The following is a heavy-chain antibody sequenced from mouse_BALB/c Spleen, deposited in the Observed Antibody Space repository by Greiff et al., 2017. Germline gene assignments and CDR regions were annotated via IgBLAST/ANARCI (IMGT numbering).Heavy chain of an antibody. V-gene: IGHV14-3*02. CDR3: AKKDYYGSSYPMDY. Sequence: VQLQQSGAELVKPGASVKLSCTASGFNIKDTYMHWVKQRPEQGLEWIGRIDPANGNTKYDPKFQGKATITAETSSNTAYLQLSSLTSEDTAVYYCAKKDYYGSSYPMDYWGQGTSVTVSS. D-gene: IGHD1-1*01. CDR2: IDPANGNT. J-gene: IGHJ4*01. CDR1: GFNIKDTY.